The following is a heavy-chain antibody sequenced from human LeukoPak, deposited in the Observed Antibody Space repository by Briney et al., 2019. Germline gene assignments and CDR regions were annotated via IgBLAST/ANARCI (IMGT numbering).Heavy chain of an antibody. CDR2: ISYYGSNK. J-gene: IGHJ4*02. CDR1: VFTFSIYG. V-gene: IGHV3-33*05. CDR3: ARALGYYYDTSGYYCLDS. D-gene: IGHD3-22*01. Sequence: GGSLRLSCAASVFTFSIYGMYGVRQSPAKAREWVAFISYYGSNKNYADSVKGLFTISRDNSRTPLNLQMTSLRAEDTAVYYCARALGYYYDTSGYYCLDSWGQGTLVTVSS.